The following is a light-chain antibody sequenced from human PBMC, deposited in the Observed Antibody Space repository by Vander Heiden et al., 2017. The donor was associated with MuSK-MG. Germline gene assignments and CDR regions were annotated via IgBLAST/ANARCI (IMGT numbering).Light chain of an antibody. CDR1: LILLHSNGYNY. CDR3: RQALQTPYT. J-gene: IGKJ2*01. V-gene: IGKV2-28*01. CDR2: LVS. Sequence: DSVMTQYPRSLPVTPGEQASISVRSSLILLHSNGYNYLYWYLQKPGQSPQLLIYLVSNRASGVPDRFSGSGSGTDFTLKISLVDAEDVRVYYCRQALQTPYTFGQGTKLEIK.